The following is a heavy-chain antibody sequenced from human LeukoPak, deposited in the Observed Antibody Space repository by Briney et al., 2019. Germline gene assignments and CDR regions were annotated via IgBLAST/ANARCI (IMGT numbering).Heavy chain of an antibody. J-gene: IGHJ5*02. D-gene: IGHD5-24*01. CDR2: IIPIFGTA. Sequence: SVKVSCKASGGTFSSYAISWVRQAPGQGLEWMGGIIPIFGTANCAQKFQGRVTITADKSTSTDYLELSSLRSEDTAVYYCARDNSVRDEAWWFNPWGQGTLVTVSS. CDR3: ARDNSVRDEAWWFNP. V-gene: IGHV1-69*06. CDR1: GGTFSSYA.